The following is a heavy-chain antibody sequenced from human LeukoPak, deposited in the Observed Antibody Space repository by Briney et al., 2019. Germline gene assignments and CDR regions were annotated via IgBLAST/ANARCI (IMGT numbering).Heavy chain of an antibody. CDR3: AVIVVVPAAIKRNWFDP. CDR2: IIPIFGTA. V-gene: IGHV1-69*13. Sequence: SVKVSCKASGGTFSSYAISWVRQAPGQGLEWMGGIIPIFGTANYAQKFQGRVTITADESTSTAYKELSSLRSEDTAVYYCAVIVVVPAAIKRNWFDPWGQGTLVTVSS. D-gene: IGHD2-2*01. J-gene: IGHJ5*02. CDR1: GGTFSSYA.